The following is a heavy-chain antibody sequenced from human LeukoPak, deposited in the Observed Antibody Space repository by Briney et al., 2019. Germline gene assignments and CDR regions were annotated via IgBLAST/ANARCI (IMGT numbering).Heavy chain of an antibody. V-gene: IGHV4-34*01. CDR3: ASTQKYCSSTSCHYS. Sequence: XXXINHSGSTNYNPSLKSRVTISVDTSKNQFSLKLSSVTAADTAVYYCASTQKYCSSTSCHYSWGQGTLVTVSS. D-gene: IGHD2-2*01. CDR2: INHSGST. J-gene: IGHJ4*02.